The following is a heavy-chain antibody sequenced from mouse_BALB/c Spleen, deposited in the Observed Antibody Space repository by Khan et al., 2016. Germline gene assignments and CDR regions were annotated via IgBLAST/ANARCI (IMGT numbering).Heavy chain of an antibody. CDR3: AIGVY. V-gene: IGHV1-9*01. Sequence: QVQLKQSGAELMKPGASVKISCKATGYTFSSFWLEWVKERPGHGLEWIGEILPGSGSTNYHEKFKGKAPIKAETSSNTAYMQLISLTSEVSAVYYCAIGVYWGQGTLVTVSA. J-gene: IGHJ3*01. D-gene: IGHD2-14*01. CDR1: GYTFSSFW. CDR2: ILPGSGST.